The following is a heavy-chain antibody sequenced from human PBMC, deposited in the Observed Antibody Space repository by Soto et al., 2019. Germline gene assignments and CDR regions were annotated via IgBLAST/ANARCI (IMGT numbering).Heavy chain of an antibody. CDR1: GGTFSSYA. D-gene: IGHD3-9*01. J-gene: IGHJ6*02. V-gene: IGHV1-69*01. Sequence: QVQLVQSGAEVKKPGSSVKVSCKASGGTFSSYAISWVRQAPGQGLEWMGGIIPIFGTANYAQKFQGRVTITADESTSTAYMELSSLRSEDTAVYYCARIEDHDILTGYYWGNYYYYGMDVWGQGTTVTVSS. CDR3: ARIEDHDILTGYYWGNYYYYGMDV. CDR2: IIPIFGTA.